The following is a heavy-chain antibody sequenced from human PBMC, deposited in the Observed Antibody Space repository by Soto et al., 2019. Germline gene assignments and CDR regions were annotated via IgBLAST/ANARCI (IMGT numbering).Heavy chain of an antibody. J-gene: IGHJ4*02. CDR3: ARSIRGYSYGSFDY. D-gene: IGHD5-18*01. V-gene: IGHV2-70*01. CDR2: IDWDDDK. CDR1: GFSLSTSGKC. Sequence: ESGPTLVNPTQTLTLTCTFSGFSLSTSGKCVSWIRQPPGKALEWLALIDWDDDKYYSTSLKTRLTISKDTSKNQVVLTMTNMDPVDTATYYCARSIRGYSYGSFDYWGQGTLVTVSS.